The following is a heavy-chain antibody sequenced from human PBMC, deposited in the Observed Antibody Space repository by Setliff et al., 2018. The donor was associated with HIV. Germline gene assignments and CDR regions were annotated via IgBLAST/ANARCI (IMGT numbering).Heavy chain of an antibody. D-gene: IGHD2-15*01. CDR3: ALTGHRLLRGYMDV. V-gene: IGHV4-4*07. Sequence: SETLSLTCYVTDDPISSYYWSWVRQPAGKGLEWIGRLYVSGDTNYNPSLKSRVTMSPDTSKKHFSLNLKSVTAADTAVYYCALTGHRLLRGYMDVWGKGTTVTV. J-gene: IGHJ6*03. CDR1: DDPISSYY. CDR2: LYVSGDT.